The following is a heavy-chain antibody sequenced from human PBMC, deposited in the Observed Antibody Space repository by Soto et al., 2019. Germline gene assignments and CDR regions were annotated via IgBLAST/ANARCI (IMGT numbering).Heavy chain of an antibody. CDR1: GGTVSGKD. V-gene: IGHV3-66*01. J-gene: IGHJ6*04. Sequence: AGGSMRLSWAAAGGTVSGKDRTWVRQAPGKGLEWVSVIYSGGSTSYADAVKGRFTISRDNSKNTLYLQMNSLRAEDTAVYYCAKGDEALDVWGKGTTVTVSS. CDR2: IYSGGST. CDR3: AKGDEALDV.